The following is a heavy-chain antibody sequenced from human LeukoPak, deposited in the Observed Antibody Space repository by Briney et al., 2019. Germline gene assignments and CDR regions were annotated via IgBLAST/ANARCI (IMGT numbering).Heavy chain of an antibody. V-gene: IGHV1-8*01. D-gene: IGHD6-6*01. CDR1: GYTFTSHD. Sequence: ASVTVSCKASGYTFTSHDINWVRQATGQGLEWMGWMNPNSGNTGYAQKFQGRVSMTWNTSISTAYMELSSLKSEDTAVYYCAKIGAAARRTPNPRWFDPWGQGTLVTVSS. J-gene: IGHJ5*02. CDR3: AKIGAAARRTPNPRWFDP. CDR2: MNPNSGNT.